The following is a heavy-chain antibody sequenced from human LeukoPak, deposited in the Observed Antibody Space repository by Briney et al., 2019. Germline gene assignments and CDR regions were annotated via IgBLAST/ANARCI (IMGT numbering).Heavy chain of an antibody. V-gene: IGHV1-69*13. CDR3: ARVGVTAATADY. CDR1: GGTFSSYA. D-gene: IGHD6-25*01. Sequence: SVKVSCKASGGTFSSYAISWVRQAPGQGLEWMGGIIPIFGTANYAQKFQGRVTITADESTSTAYMELSSLRSEDTAVYFCARVGVTAATADYWGQGTLVTVSS. J-gene: IGHJ4*02. CDR2: IIPIFGTA.